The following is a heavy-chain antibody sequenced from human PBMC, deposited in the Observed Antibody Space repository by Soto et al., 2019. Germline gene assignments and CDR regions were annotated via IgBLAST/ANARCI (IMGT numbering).Heavy chain of an antibody. D-gene: IGHD5-12*01. V-gene: IGHV1-18*01. CDR3: AREGVAPYYYYGMDV. J-gene: IGHJ6*02. Sequence: QVQLVQSGAEVKKPGASVKVSCKASGYTFTRSGISWVRQAPGQGLEWMGWISPYNGGTNYAQTFQGRVTLTTDTSTSTAYMELRSLRSVDTAVYYCAREGVAPYYYYGMDVWGQGTPVTVSS. CDR2: ISPYNGGT. CDR1: GYTFTRSG.